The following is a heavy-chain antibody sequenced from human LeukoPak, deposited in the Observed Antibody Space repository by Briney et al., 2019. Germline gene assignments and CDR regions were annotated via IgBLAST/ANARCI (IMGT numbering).Heavy chain of an antibody. CDR3: ARVSLRRQGWFDP. J-gene: IGHJ5*02. D-gene: IGHD4-17*01. V-gene: IGHV3-64*01. CDR1: GFTFSSYA. Sequence: GGSLRLACAASGFTFSSYAMHWVRQAPGKGLEYVSAISNNGGSKYYANSVKGRFTISRDNAKNSLYLQMNSLRAEDTAVYYCARVSLRRQGWFDPWGQGTLVTVSS. CDR2: ISNNGGSK.